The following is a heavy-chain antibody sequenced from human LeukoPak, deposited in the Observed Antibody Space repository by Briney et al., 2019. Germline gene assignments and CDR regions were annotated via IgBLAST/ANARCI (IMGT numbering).Heavy chain of an antibody. D-gene: IGHD6-19*01. Sequence: PSETLSLTCAVYGGSFSGYYWSWIRQPPGKGLEWIGEINHSGSTNYNPSLKSRVTISVDTSKNQFSLKLSSVTAADTAVYYCARGTAVVGVRIDYWGQGTLVTVSS. J-gene: IGHJ4*02. CDR3: ARGTAVVGVRIDY. CDR2: INHSGST. CDR1: GGSFSGYY. V-gene: IGHV4-34*01.